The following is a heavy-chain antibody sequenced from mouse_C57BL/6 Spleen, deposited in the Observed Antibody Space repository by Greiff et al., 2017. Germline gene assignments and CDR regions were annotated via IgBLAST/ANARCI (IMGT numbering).Heavy chain of an antibody. V-gene: IGHV3-6*01. CDR1: GYSITSGYY. Sequence: ESGPGLVKPSQSLSLTCSVTGYSITSGYYWNWIRQFPGNKLEWMGYISYDGSNNYNPSLKNRISITRDTSKNQFFLKLNSVTTEDTATYYCARLPTYYGSSYGYFDVWGTGTTVTVSS. J-gene: IGHJ1*03. CDR2: ISYDGSN. CDR3: ARLPTYYGSSYGYFDV. D-gene: IGHD1-1*01.